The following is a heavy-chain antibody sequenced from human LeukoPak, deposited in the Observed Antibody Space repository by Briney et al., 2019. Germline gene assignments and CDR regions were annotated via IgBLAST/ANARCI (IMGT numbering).Heavy chain of an antibody. CDR2: ISSSSSYM. D-gene: IGHD3-22*01. CDR1: GFTFSSYS. J-gene: IGHJ6*03. V-gene: IGHV3-21*01. Sequence: GGSLRLSCAASGFTFSSYSMNWVRQAPGKGLEWVSSISSSSSYMYYADSVKGRFTISRDNAKNSLYLQVNSLRAEDTAVYYCAREHYYDSSGYYINYYYMDVWGKGTTVTVSS. CDR3: AREHYYDSSGYYINYYYMDV.